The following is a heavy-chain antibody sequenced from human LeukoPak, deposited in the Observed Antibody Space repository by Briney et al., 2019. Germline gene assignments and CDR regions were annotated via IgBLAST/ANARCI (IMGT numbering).Heavy chain of an antibody. J-gene: IGHJ6*02. V-gene: IGHV3-30-3*01. CDR2: ISYEGSNK. CDR1: GFTFNIYY. Sequence: TGGSLRLSCAASGFTFNIYYMNWVRQAPGKGLEWVAVISYEGSNKYYADSVKGRFTISRDNSKNTLYLQMNSLRAEDTAVYYCARDSYGMDVWGQGTTVTVSS. CDR3: ARDSYGMDV.